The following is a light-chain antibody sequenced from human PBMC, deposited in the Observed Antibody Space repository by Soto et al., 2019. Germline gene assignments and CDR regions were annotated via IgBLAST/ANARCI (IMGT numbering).Light chain of an antibody. Sequence: EIVLTQSPATLSLSPGERATLSCRASQSVSSYLAWYQQKPGQAPRLLIYDASNRATGIPARFSGSGSGTVFPLTSSRLETEDSAVYYCQQRSNWPPFTFGHGTKVDIK. CDR3: QQRSNWPPFT. CDR1: QSVSSY. CDR2: DAS. J-gene: IGKJ3*01. V-gene: IGKV3-11*01.